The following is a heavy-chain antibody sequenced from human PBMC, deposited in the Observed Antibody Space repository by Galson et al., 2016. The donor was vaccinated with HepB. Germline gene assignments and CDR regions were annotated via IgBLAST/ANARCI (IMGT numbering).Heavy chain of an antibody. Sequence: SLRLSCAVSGFSFDDYGMHWVRHRPGKGLEWVSGVTWDSGSEGYADSVKGRFTISRDNAKNSLYLQMNSLRPDDTAVYYCAKNTGAYFHGSGTYLDSWGQGTPVTVSP. CDR2: VTWDSGSE. D-gene: IGHD3-10*01. CDR3: AKNTGAYFHGSGTYLDS. V-gene: IGHV3-9*01. J-gene: IGHJ4*02. CDR1: GFSFDDYG.